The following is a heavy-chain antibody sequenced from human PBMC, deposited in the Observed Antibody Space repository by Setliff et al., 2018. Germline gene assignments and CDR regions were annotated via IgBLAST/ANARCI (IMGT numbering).Heavy chain of an antibody. D-gene: IGHD3-22*01. CDR2: IYYSGTT. CDR3: ASLPYYDSSGYSLSYYFDY. J-gene: IGHJ4*02. V-gene: IGHV4-39*01. Sequence: SETLSLTCSVSGGSIISSTYNWGWIRQPPGKGLEWIGSIYYSGTTYYNPSLKSRVTISVDTSKNQFSLTLSSVTAADTAVYYCASLPYYDSSGYSLSYYFDYWGQGTLVTVSS. CDR1: GGSIISSTYN.